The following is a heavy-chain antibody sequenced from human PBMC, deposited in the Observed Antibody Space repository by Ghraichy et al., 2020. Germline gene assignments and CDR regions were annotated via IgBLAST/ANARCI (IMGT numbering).Heavy chain of an antibody. J-gene: IGHJ3*02. D-gene: IGHD3-22*01. CDR2: ISGSGGST. CDR1: GFTFSSYA. CDR3: AKDDYYDSSGYYPYLMSAFDI. Sequence: GGSLRLSCAASGFTFSSYAMSWVRQAPGKGLEWVSAISGSGGSTYYADSVKGRFTISRDNSKNTLYLQMNSLRAEDTAVYYCAKDDYYDSSGYYPYLMSAFDIWGQGTMVTVSS. V-gene: IGHV3-23*01.